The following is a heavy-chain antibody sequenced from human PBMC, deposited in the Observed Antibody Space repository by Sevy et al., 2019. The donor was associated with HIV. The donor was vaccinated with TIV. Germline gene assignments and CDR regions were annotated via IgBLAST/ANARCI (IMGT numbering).Heavy chain of an antibody. Sequence: GGSLRLSCAASGFTFSSYDMHWVRQATGKGLEWVSAIGTAGDTYYPGSVKGRFTISRENAKNSLYLQMNSLRAGETAVYYCARGGSGSYSLDYWGQGTLVTVSS. D-gene: IGHD1-26*01. CDR2: IGTAGDT. J-gene: IGHJ4*02. CDR3: ARGGSGSYSLDY. V-gene: IGHV3-13*01. CDR1: GFTFSSYD.